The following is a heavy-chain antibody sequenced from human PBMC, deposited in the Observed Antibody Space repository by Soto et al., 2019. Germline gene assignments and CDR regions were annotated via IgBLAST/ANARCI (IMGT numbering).Heavy chain of an antibody. V-gene: IGHV3-74*01. D-gene: IGHD6-6*01. Sequence: GGSLRLSCAASGFTFSSYWMHWVRQAPGRGLVWVSRINSDGSSTSYADSVKGRFTISRDNAKNTLYLQMNSLRAEDTAVYYCARVQGVAARPYYYYGMDVSGQGTTLTVSS. CDR2: INSDGSST. J-gene: IGHJ6*02. CDR1: GFTFSSYW. CDR3: ARVQGVAARPYYYYGMDV.